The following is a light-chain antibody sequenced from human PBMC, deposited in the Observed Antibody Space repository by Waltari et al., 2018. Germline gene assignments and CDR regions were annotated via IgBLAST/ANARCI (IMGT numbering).Light chain of an antibody. J-gene: IGKJ1*01. Sequence: DIQMTQSPSSLSASVGDRVTITCRASQGISSYLNWYQQKPGKAPKLLIYAASSLQSGVPSRFSGSGSGTDFTLTISSLQPEDFAIYYCQQYYSNPATFGQGTKVEIK. CDR3: QQYYSNPAT. CDR2: AAS. CDR1: QGISSY. V-gene: IGKV1-39*01.